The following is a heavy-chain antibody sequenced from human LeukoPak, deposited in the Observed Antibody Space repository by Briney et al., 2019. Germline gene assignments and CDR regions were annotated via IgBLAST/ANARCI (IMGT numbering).Heavy chain of an antibody. J-gene: IGHJ4*02. CDR3: AKSYNNPTVAIRVRGVIPYFDS. CDR1: GLTFSNYD. V-gene: IGHV3-23*01. D-gene: IGHD3-10*01. Sequence: GGSLRLSCAASGLTFSNYDMNWVRQAPGKGLEWVSSVSGSGDDTYYADSVKGRFIISRDNSKTTMYLQMNSLRADDTAVYYCAKSYNNPTVAIRVRGVIPYFDSWGQGSLVTVSS. CDR2: VSGSGDDT.